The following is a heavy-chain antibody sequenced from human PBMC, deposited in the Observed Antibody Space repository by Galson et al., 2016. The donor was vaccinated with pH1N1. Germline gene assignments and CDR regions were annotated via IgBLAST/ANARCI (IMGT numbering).Heavy chain of an antibody. CDR2: IYPGDSET. V-gene: IGHV5-51*03. CDR3: ARRSTELGLDY. CDR1: GYTFTTYW. D-gene: IGHD2/OR15-2a*01. J-gene: IGHJ4*02. Sequence: QSGAEVKKPGESLKISCQASGYTFTTYWIGWVRQMPGKGLEWMGIIYPGDSETKYSPSFDGQVTFSVDKSKNTAYLHWSSLKASDTAIYYCARRSTELGLDYWGQGVLVTVSS.